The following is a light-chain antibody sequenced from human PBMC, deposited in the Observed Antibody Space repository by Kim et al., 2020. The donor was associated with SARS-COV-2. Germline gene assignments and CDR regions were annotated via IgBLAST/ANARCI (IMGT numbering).Light chain of an antibody. Sequence: SPGETAALPARASHSVSNNVAWSHQKPGQAPRLLIYGTSTRATDVPARFSGSGSGTDFTLTISSLQSEELAVYHGPQYDDWPSWTFGQGTKLEI. J-gene: IGKJ1*01. CDR2: GTS. CDR3: PQYDDWPSWT. V-gene: IGKV3-15*01. CDR1: HSVSNN.